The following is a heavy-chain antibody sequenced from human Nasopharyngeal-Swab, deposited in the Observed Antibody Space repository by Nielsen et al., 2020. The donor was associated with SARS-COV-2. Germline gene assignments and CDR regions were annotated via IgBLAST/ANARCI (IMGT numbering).Heavy chain of an antibody. J-gene: IGHJ6*02. V-gene: IGHV4-61*02. Sequence: SETLSLTCTVSGGSISSGSYYWSWIRQPAGKGLEWIGRIYTSGSTNYNPSLKSRVTMSVDTSKNQFSLKLSSVTAADTAVYYCARDGKYYGSGSYYNVDYYGMDVWGQGTTVTVPS. CDR2: IYTSGST. CDR1: GGSISSGSYY. CDR3: ARDGKYYGSGSYYNVDYYGMDV. D-gene: IGHD3-10*01.